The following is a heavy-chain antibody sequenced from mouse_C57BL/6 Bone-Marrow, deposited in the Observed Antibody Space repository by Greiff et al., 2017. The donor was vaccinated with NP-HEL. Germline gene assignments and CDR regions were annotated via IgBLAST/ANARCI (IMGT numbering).Heavy chain of an antibody. J-gene: IGHJ4*01. CDR3: ARRRLPYAMDY. D-gene: IGHD2-2*01. CDR2: INPNNGGT. V-gene: IGHV1-26*01. Sequence: VQLQQSGPELVKPGASVKISCKASGYTFTDYYMNWVKQSHGKSLEWIGDINPNNGGTSYNQKFKGKATLTVDESSSTAYMELRSLTSEDSAVYYCARRRLPYAMDYWGQGTSVTVSS. CDR1: GYTFTDYY.